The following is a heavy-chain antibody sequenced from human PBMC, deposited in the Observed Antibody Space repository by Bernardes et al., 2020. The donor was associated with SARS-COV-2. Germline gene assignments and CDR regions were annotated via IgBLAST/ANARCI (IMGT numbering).Heavy chain of an antibody. D-gene: IGHD1-26*01. CDR2: ISWNSGSI. V-gene: IGHV3-9*01. CDR3: ANLGGVGAIDPYGMDV. CDR1: GFTFDDYA. Sequence: GGSLRLSCAASGFTFDDYAMHWVRQAPGKGLEWVSGISWNSGSIGYADSVKGRFTISRDNAKNSLYLQMNSLRAEDTALYYCANLGGVGAIDPYGMDVWGQGTTVTVSS. J-gene: IGHJ6*02.